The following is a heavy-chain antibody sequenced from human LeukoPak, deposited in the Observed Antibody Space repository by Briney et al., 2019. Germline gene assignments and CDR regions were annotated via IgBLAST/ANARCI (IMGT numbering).Heavy chain of an antibody. V-gene: IGHV4-34*01. CDR3: ARGPYDFGLYYYYYGMGV. CDR1: GGSFSGYY. Sequence: SETLSLTCAVYGGSFSGYYWSWIRQPPGKGLEWIGEINHSGSTNYNPSLKSRVTISVDTSKNQFSLKLSSVTAADTAVYYCARGPYDFGLYYYYYGMGVWGQGTTVTVSS. J-gene: IGHJ6*02. D-gene: IGHD3-3*01. CDR2: INHSGST.